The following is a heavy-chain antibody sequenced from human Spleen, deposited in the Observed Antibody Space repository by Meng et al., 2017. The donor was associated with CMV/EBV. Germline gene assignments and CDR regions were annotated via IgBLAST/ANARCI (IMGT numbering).Heavy chain of an antibody. CDR2: VSGSGGTT. CDR1: GFSFTFYA. CDR3: AKYIVVVVAASNDAFDI. V-gene: IGHV3-23*01. J-gene: IGHJ3*02. D-gene: IGHD2-15*01. Sequence: GESLKISCVASGFSFTFYAMSWVRQAPGKGLEWVSSVSGSGGTTYYADSVQGRFTISRDNSNNTLYLQMNSLRAEDTAVYYCAKYIVVVVAASNDAFDIWGQGTMVTVSS.